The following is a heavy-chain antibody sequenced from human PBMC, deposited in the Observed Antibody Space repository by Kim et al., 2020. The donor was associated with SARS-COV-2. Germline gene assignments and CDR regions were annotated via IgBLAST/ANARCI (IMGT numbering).Heavy chain of an antibody. Sequence: PTYAQDFTGRFVFSLDTSVSTKYLLISSLKAEDTAVYYCARINANWYFDLWGRGTLVTVSS. V-gene: IGHV7-4-1*02. CDR2: P. CDR3: ARINANWYFDL. J-gene: IGHJ2*01.